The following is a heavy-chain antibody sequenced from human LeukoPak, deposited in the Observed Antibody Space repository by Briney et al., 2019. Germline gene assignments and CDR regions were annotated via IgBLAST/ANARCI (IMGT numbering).Heavy chain of an antibody. Sequence: PSETLSLTCTVSGDSFSNYFWTWIRQPPGMGLEWIAYVHDSGHTDYNPSLKSRVTISLDTSKNQFSLKLSSVTAADTAVYYCARYSDYKGAYWGQGALVTVSS. D-gene: IGHD4-11*01. V-gene: IGHV4-59*01. CDR1: GDSFSNYF. CDR2: VHDSGHT. CDR3: ARYSDYKGAY. J-gene: IGHJ4*02.